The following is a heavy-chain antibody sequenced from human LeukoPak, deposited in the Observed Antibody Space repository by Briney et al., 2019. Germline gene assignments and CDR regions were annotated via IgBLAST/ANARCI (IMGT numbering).Heavy chain of an antibody. V-gene: IGHV1-8*01. CDR2: MNPNSGNT. CDR1: GYTFTSYD. Sequence: ASVKVSCKASGYTFTSYDINWVRQATGQGLEWMGWMNPNSGNTGYAQKFQGRVTMTRNTSISTAYMELSSLRSEDTAVYYCARDGEYDGGYSSGWPSYYFDYWGQGTLVTVSS. J-gene: IGHJ4*02. CDR3: ARDGEYDGGYSSGWPSYYFDY. D-gene: IGHD6-19*01.